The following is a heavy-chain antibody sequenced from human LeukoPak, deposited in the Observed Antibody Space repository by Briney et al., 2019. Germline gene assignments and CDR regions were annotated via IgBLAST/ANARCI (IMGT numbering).Heavy chain of an antibody. CDR3: ARAGQNNWFDP. CDR1: GFTFSDYY. V-gene: IGHV3-11*01. CDR2: LSGSGEII. J-gene: IGHJ5*02. Sequence: GGSLRLSCAASGFTFSDYYMSWVRQAPGKGLGWVSFLSGSGEIIYYADSVKGRFTISRDNAKNPLYLQMNSLRAEDTAVYHCARAGQNNWFDPWGQGTLVTASS.